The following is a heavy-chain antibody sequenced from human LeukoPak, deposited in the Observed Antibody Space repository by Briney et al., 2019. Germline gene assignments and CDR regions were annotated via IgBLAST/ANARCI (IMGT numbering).Heavy chain of an antibody. V-gene: IGHV3-23*01. CDR2: ISGSGGST. D-gene: IGHD3-22*01. CDR1: GFTFSSYG. CDR3: AKYNYCESSGYHPGFDP. J-gene: IGHJ5*02. Sequence: GGSLRLSCAASGFTFSSYGMSCVRQAPGKGGEWVSAISGSGGSTFYGVCVKGRFNISRDNSKNTLYMQMNSLRAEDRAVYYCAKYNYCESSGYHPGFDPWGQGTLVTVSS.